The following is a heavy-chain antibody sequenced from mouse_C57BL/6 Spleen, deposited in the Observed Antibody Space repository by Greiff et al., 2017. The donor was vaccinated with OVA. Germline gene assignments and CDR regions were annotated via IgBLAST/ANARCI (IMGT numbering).Heavy chain of an antibody. V-gene: IGHV1-26*01. CDR3: ARGGKYDYDDTDYAMDY. J-gene: IGHJ4*01. D-gene: IGHD2-4*01. Sequence: VQLQQSGPELVKPGASVKISCKASGYTFTDYYMNWVKQSHGKSLEWIGDINPNNGGTSYNQKFKGKATLTVDKSSSTAYMELRSLTSEDSAVYYCARGGKYDYDDTDYAMDYWGQGTSVTVSS. CDR1: GYTFTDYY. CDR2: INPNNGGT.